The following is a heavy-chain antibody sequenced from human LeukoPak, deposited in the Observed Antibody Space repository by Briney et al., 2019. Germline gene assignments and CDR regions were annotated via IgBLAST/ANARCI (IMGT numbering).Heavy chain of an antibody. CDR1: GGSISSSSYY. Sequence: SETLSLTCTVSGGSISSSSYYWGWIRQPPGKGLERIGSIYYSGSTYYNPSLKSRVTISVDTSKNQFSLKLSSVTAADTAVYYCARHDDYDSSGYYYFDYWGQGTLVTVSS. CDR2: IYYSGST. V-gene: IGHV4-39*01. CDR3: ARHDDYDSSGYYYFDY. D-gene: IGHD3-22*01. J-gene: IGHJ4*02.